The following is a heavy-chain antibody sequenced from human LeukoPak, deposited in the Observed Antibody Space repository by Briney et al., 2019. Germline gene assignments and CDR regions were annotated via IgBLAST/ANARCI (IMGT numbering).Heavy chain of an antibody. J-gene: IGHJ4*02. CDR2: ISGSGGNT. D-gene: IGHD4-23*01. CDR3: AKDQYGGNPQYYFDY. Sequence: GGSLRLSCAASGFTFSSYAMSWVRQAPGKGLDWVSAISGSGGNTYYADSVKGRFTISRDNSENTLYLQMNSLRAEDTAVYYCAKDQYGGNPQYYFDYWGQGTLVTVSS. CDR1: GFTFSSYA. V-gene: IGHV3-23*01.